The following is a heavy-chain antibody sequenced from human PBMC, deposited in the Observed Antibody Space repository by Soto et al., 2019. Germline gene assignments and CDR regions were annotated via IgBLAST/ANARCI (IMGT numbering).Heavy chain of an antibody. CDR3: TRGQGGFRFAALVGGVNGMDV. J-gene: IGHJ6*01. CDR1: GDNFDYYA. CDR2: LIPIYGTA. V-gene: IGHV1-69*01. Sequence: QVELVQSGSEGKKPGSSVRISCRPSGDNFDYYAFSWVREAPGQGLEWMGGLIPIYGTADYAKKFQGRVTITADESTKTVYMEIRSLRLDDTAVYYCTRGQGGFRFAALVGGVNGMDVWGQGTTVVVSS. D-gene: IGHD1-26*01.